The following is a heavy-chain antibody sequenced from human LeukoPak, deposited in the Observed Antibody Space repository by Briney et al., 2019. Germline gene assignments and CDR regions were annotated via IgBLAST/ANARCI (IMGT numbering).Heavy chain of an antibody. V-gene: IGHV3-48*03. J-gene: IGHJ3*02. Sequence: GGSLRLSCAASGFTFSTYEMNWVRQAPGKGLEWVSYISSSGSTIYYADSVKGRFTISRDNAKNSLYLQMNSLRAEDTAVYYCARTMTTVTTVVIDDAFDIWGQGTMVTVSS. CDR2: ISSSGSTI. CDR3: ARTMTTVTTVVIDDAFDI. CDR1: GFTFSTYE. D-gene: IGHD4-17*01.